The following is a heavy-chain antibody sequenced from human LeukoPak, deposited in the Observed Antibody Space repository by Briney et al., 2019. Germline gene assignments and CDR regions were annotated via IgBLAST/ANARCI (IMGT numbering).Heavy chain of an antibody. CDR1: GFTFSSYA. CDR2: ISGSGGST. J-gene: IGHJ4*02. CDR3: ATFLRWGSGSYTPQRPPLDY. V-gene: IGHV3-23*01. D-gene: IGHD3-10*01. Sequence: QPGGSLRPSCAASGFTFSSYAMSWVRQAPGKGLEWVSAISGSGGSTYYADSVKGRFTISRDNSKNTLYLQMNSLRAEDTAVYYCATFLRWGSGSYTPQRPPLDYWGQGTLVTVSS.